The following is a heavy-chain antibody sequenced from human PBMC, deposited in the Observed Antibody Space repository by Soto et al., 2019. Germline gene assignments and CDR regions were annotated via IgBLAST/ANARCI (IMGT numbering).Heavy chain of an antibody. CDR1: GCSFTSYW. Sequence: GESLKISCKGSGCSFTSYWIGWVRQMPGKGLEWMGIIYPGDSDTRYSPSFQGQVTISADKSISTAYLQWSSLKASDTAMYYCASPILYTSSGRKYYYYYGMDVWGQGTKVTVSS. CDR2: IYPGDSDT. D-gene: IGHD6-13*01. CDR3: ASPILYTSSGRKYYYYYGMDV. V-gene: IGHV5-51*01. J-gene: IGHJ6*02.